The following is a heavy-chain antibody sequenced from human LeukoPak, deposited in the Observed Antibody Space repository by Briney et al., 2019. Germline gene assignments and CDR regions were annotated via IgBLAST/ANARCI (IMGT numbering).Heavy chain of an antibody. V-gene: IGHV4-34*01. CDR1: GESFSGYY. CDR2: INHSGST. Sequence: PSETLSLTCAVYGESFSGYYWSWIRQPPGKGLEWIGEINHSGSTNYNPSLKSRVTISVDTSKNQFSLKLSSVTAADTAMYYCARVGDWNDLVYWGQGTLVTVSS. D-gene: IGHD1-1*01. CDR3: ARVGDWNDLVY. J-gene: IGHJ4*02.